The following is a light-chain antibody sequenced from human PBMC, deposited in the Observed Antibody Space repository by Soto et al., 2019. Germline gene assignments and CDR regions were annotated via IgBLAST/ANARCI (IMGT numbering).Light chain of an antibody. Sequence: EIVLTQSPCTPSLSPGERATLSCRASQTGNSTHLVWYKQKPGQAPMLLIYGAFSRTTAIPDTFSGSGSGTGFKLVITRREPEYLAVYYCQQYGNSPPYTCSQGAKLEI. CDR1: QTGNSTH. CDR2: GAF. J-gene: IGKJ2*01. CDR3: QQYGNSPPYT. V-gene: IGKV3-20*01.